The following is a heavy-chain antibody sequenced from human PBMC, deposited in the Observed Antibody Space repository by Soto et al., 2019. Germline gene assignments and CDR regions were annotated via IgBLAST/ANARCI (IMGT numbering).Heavy chain of an antibody. D-gene: IGHD7-27*01. CDR1: GYSFTSYW. V-gene: IGHV5-51*01. CDR2: IYPGDSDT. Sequence: PGASLKISCKGSGYSFTSYWIGWVRQMPGKGLEWMGIIYPGDSDTRYSPSFQGQVTISADKSISTAYLQWSSLKASDTAMYYCARLPKLGYYYYGMDVWGQGTTVTVSS. J-gene: IGHJ6*02. CDR3: ARLPKLGYYYYGMDV.